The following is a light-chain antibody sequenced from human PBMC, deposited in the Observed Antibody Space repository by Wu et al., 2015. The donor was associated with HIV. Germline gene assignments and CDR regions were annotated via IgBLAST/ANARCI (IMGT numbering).Light chain of an antibody. V-gene: IGKV3-20*01. J-gene: IGKJ1*01. CDR3: QQYGSSTLT. Sequence: VLTQSPGTLSLSPGERAAPSCRASQNIGSSDLAWYQQKPGQAPRLLIYDASIRATGIPDRFRGSGSGTDFTLTISRLEAEDFAVYYCQQYGSSTLTFGQGTKVEIK. CDR2: DAS. CDR1: QNIGSSD.